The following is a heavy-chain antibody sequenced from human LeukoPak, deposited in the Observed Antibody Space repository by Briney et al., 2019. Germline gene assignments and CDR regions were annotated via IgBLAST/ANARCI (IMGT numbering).Heavy chain of an antibody. CDR1: GHTFTSYY. CDR3: ARDPVDIVATTQGERFDY. CDR2: INPSGGST. J-gene: IGHJ4*02. Sequence: ASVKVSCKASGHTFTSYYMHWVRQAPGQGLEWMGIINPSGGSTSYAQKFQGRVTMTRDTSTSTVYMELSSLRSEDTAVYYCARDPVDIVATTQGERFDYWGQGTLVTVSS. V-gene: IGHV1-46*01. D-gene: IGHD5-12*01.